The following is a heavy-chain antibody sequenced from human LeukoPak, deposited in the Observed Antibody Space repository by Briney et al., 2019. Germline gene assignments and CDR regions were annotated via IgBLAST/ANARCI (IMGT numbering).Heavy chain of an antibody. CDR1: GFTFSSYS. Sequence: GGSLRLSCAASGFTFSSYSMNWVRQAPGKGLEWVSSISSSSSYIYYADSVKGRFTISRDNAKNSLCLQMNSLRAEDTAVYYCARDGDYYDSSGGFDYWGQGTLVTVSS. D-gene: IGHD3-22*01. V-gene: IGHV3-21*01. J-gene: IGHJ4*02. CDR2: ISSSSSYI. CDR3: ARDGDYYDSSGGFDY.